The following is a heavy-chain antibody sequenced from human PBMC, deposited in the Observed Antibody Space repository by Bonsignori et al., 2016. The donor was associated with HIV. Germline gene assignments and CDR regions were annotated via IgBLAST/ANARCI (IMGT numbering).Heavy chain of an antibody. CDR2: IKQDGSEK. D-gene: IGHD3-3*01. V-gene: IGHV3-7*01. CDR3: ARETYYDFWSGPT. Sequence: WIRQPPGKGLEWVANIKQDGSEKYYVDSVKGRFTISRDNAKNSLYLQMNSLRAEDTAVYYCARETYYDFWSGPTWGQGTMVTVSS. J-gene: IGHJ3*01.